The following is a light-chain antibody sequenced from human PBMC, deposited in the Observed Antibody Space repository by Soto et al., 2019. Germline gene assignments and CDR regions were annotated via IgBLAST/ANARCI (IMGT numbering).Light chain of an antibody. CDR1: QGIAPY. V-gene: IGKV1-27*01. J-gene: IGKJ3*01. Sequence: DVQMTQSPSSLSAFVGDRVTITCRASQGIAPYLAWFQQKPGKVPKLLIYATSTLQSGVPSRFSGSGSGTDFTLTISSLQPEDVGTYYCQQLNSYPLVTFGPGTKVDIK. CDR2: ATS. CDR3: QQLNSYPLVT.